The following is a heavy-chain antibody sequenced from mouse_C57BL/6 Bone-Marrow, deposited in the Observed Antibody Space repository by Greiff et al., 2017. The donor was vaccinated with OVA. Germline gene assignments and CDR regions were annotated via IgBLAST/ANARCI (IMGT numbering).Heavy chain of an antibody. J-gene: IGHJ1*03. V-gene: IGHV1-69*01. CDR3: ASLTGTAAYWYFDV. CDR1: GYTFTSYW. Sequence: VQLQQPGAELVMPGASVKLSCKASGYTFTSYWMHWVKQRPGQGLEWIGEIDPSDSYTNYNQKFKGKSTLTVDKSSSTAYMQLSSLTSEDSAVYYCASLTGTAAYWYFDVWGTGTTVTVSS. CDR2: IDPSDSYT. D-gene: IGHD4-1*01.